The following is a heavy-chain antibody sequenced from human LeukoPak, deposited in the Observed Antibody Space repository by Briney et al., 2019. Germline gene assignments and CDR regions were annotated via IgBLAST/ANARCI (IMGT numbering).Heavy chain of an antibody. J-gene: IGHJ6*03. D-gene: IGHD3-10*01. CDR3: ARASITMVRGVITDYMDV. CDR2: VNPNSGVT. Sequence: ASVKVSCHASGYSFIGYYIHWVRQAPGQGLEWLGSVNPNSGVTTYAPKFQGRITMTRDTSISTAYMELSRLRSDDTAVYYCARASITMVRGVITDYMDVWGKGTTVTISS. V-gene: IGHV1-2*02. CDR1: GYSFIGYY.